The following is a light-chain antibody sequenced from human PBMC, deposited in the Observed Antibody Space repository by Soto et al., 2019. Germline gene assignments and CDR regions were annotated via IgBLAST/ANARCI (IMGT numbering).Light chain of an antibody. J-gene: IGKJ1*01. Sequence: DIHMTQSPSTLSASVGERVTITCRASQSVTNWLAWYPQKPGKAPKLLIYDVSSLESGVPSRFSGSGSGTEFILTISSLQPEDFATYYCQQYDSYSWTFGQGTKVDIK. CDR2: DVS. V-gene: IGKV1-5*01. CDR3: QQYDSYSWT. CDR1: QSVTNW.